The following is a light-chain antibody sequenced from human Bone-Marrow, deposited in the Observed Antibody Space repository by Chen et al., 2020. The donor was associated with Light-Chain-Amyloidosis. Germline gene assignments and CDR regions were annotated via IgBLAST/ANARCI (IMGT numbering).Light chain of an antibody. CDR3: AAWDDSLSGYV. Sequence: QSVLTQPPSASVTPGQRVTISCSGSSSNIGSNYVYWYQQLPGAAPKLLVHRYNQRPSGVPDRFSGSRSATSASLAISGLRSEDEADYYCAAWDDSLSGYVFGTGTKVTVL. CDR2: RYN. V-gene: IGLV1-47*01. CDR1: SSNIGSNY. J-gene: IGLJ1*01.